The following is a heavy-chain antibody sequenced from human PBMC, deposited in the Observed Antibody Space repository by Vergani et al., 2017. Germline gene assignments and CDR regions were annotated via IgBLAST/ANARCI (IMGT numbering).Heavy chain of an antibody. J-gene: IGHJ2*01. CDR3: VKDNDYDADGPFDL. CDR2: IDRNYGVK. V-gene: IGHV3-9*01. CDR1: GFIFQASA. Sequence: EVQLLESGGDLVQPGGSLRLSCTASGFIFQASAFHWVRQVSGRGLEWVSGIDRNYGVKNGNSFEGRFSISRDNAKKAVFLQMNNLRHEDTALYFCVKDNDYDADGPFDLWGRGTLVTVSS. D-gene: IGHD3-16*01.